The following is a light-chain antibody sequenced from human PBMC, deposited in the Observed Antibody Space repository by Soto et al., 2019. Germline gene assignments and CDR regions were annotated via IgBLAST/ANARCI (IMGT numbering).Light chain of an antibody. CDR1: QSISSY. J-gene: IGKJ1*01. CDR2: GAS. CDR3: QHYNTHSPT. Sequence: DIQMTQSPSSLSASVGDRLTITCRASQSISSYLNWYQKKPGKAPKLLIYGASTLESGVPSRFSGSGSGTEFTLTISSLQPDDFATFYCQHYNTHSPTFGQGTKVDIK. V-gene: IGKV1-5*01.